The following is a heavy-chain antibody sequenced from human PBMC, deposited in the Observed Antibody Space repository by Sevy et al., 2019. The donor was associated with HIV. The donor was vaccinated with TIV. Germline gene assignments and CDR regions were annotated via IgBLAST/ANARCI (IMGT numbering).Heavy chain of an antibody. D-gene: IGHD5-12*01. CDR2: TRYDSSNT. CDR3: ARGPKYSGYDFLIDY. J-gene: IGHJ4*02. CDR1: GFSFSTYS. V-gene: IGHV3-30*02. Sequence: GGSLRLSCSASGFSFSTYSMHWVRQAPGKGLEWVAFTRYDSSNTFYADSLHGRFSISRDNSTNTLYLPMSSLRPEDTALYVCARGPKYSGYDFLIDYWGQGTLVTVSS.